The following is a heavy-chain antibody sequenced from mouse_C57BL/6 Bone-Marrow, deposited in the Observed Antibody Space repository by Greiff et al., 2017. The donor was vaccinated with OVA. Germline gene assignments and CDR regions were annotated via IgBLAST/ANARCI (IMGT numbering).Heavy chain of an antibody. CDR2: IDPETGGT. Sequence: VQLQQSGAELVRPGASVTLSCKASGYTFTDYEMHWVKQTPVHGLEWIGAIDPETGGTAYNQKFKGKAMLTADKSSSTAYMELRSLTSEDSAVYYGTRKGLVDYWGQGTTLTVSS. CDR3: TRKGLVDY. D-gene: IGHD3-1*01. J-gene: IGHJ2*01. V-gene: IGHV1-15*01. CDR1: GYTFTDYE.